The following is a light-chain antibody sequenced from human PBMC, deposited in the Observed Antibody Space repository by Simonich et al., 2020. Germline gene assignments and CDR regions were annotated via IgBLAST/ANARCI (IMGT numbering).Light chain of an antibody. CDR1: SLRSYY. V-gene: IGLV3-19*01. Sequence: SSELTQDPAVSVALGQTVRITCQGDSLRSYYASWYQQKPGQAPVLVIYGKNNQPSGITDRFSCSSSGTTASLTITGAQAEDEADYYCNSRDSSGNHLVFGGGTKLTVL. J-gene: IGLJ2*01. CDR2: GKN. CDR3: NSRDSSGNHLV.